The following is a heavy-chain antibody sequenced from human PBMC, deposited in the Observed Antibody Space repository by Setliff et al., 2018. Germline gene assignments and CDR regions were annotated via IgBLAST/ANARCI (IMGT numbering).Heavy chain of an antibody. CDR2: INHSGST. D-gene: IGHD2-8*02. V-gene: IGHV4-34*01. CDR3: ARHAITQSLVADF. Sequence: SETLSLTCAVYGGSFSHYYWNWIRQPPWKGLEWIGEINHSGSTNYKPSLKSRVTISVDTSKNQFSLKLSSVTAADTAVYYCARHAITQSLVADFWGQGILVTVSS. CDR1: GGSFSHYY. J-gene: IGHJ4*02.